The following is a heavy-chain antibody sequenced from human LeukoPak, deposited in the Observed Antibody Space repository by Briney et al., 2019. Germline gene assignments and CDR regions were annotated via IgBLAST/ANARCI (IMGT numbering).Heavy chain of an antibody. Sequence: PSETLSLTCTVSGGSISSGGYYWSWIRQPPGKGLEWIGEINHSGSTNYNPSLKSRVTISVDTSKNQFSLKLSSVTAADTAVYYCARRYGSGRPFDYWGQGTLVTVSS. J-gene: IGHJ4*02. D-gene: IGHD3-10*01. V-gene: IGHV4-39*07. CDR1: GGSISSGGYY. CDR2: INHSGST. CDR3: ARRYGSGRPFDY.